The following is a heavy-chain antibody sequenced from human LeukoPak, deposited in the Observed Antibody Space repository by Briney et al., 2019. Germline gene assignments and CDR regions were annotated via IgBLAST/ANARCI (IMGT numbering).Heavy chain of an antibody. D-gene: IGHD3-16*01. CDR2: ISGSGGST. CDR3: AKPHYDYVWGPAY. CDR1: GFTFSSYA. V-gene: IGHV3-23*01. Sequence: PGGSLRLSCAASGFTFSSYAMSWVRQAPGKGLEWVSAISGSGGSTYYADSVKGRFTISRDNSKNTLYLRMNSLRAEDTAVYYCAKPHYDYVWGPAYWGQGTLVTVSS. J-gene: IGHJ4*02.